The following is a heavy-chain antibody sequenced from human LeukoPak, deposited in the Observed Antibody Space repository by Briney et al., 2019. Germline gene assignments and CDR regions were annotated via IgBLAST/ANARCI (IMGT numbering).Heavy chain of an antibody. V-gene: IGHV3-53*05. D-gene: IGHD3-16*01. Sequence: PGGSLRLSCAASGFTVSSNYMSWVRQAPGKGLEWVSVIYSGGSTYYADSVKGRFTISRDNSKNTLYLQMNSLRAEDTAVYYCAKEVGDSRGAFDIWGQGTMVTVSS. CDR3: AKEVGDSRGAFDI. CDR1: GFTVSSNY. CDR2: IYSGGST. J-gene: IGHJ3*02.